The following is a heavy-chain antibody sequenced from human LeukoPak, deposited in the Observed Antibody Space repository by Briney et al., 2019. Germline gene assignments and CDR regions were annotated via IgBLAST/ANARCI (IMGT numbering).Heavy chain of an antibody. CDR1: GFTFSSYW. CDR2: IKQDGSEK. Sequence: GGSLRLSCAASGFTFSSYWMSWVRQAPGKGLEWVANIKQDGSEKYYVDSVKGRFTISRDNAKNSLYLQMNSLRAEDTAVYYGAREILGYCSGGSCYAFDYWGQGTLVTVSS. J-gene: IGHJ4*02. D-gene: IGHD2-15*01. V-gene: IGHV3-7*01. CDR3: AREILGYCSGGSCYAFDY.